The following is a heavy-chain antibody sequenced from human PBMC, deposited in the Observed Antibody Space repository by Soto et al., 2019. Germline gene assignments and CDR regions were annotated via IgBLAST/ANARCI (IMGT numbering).Heavy chain of an antibody. CDR2: VYYTGST. CDR1: GGSVSNSSHY. Sequence: SETLSLTCTVSGGSVSNSSHYWTWIRQPPGKGLEWIGYVYYTGSTNYNPSLKSRVTISVDTSKNQFSLKLSSVTAADTAVYYCARDPIFGVVSPYYYGMDVWGQGTTVTVSS. J-gene: IGHJ6*02. V-gene: IGHV4-61*01. D-gene: IGHD3-3*01. CDR3: ARDPIFGVVSPYYYGMDV.